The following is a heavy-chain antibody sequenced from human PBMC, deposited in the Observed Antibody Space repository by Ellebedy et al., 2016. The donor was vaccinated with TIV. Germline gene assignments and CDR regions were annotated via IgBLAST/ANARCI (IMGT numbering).Heavy chain of an antibody. J-gene: IGHJ6*03. CDR2: ISYDGSNT. CDR3: ARKAAGTRGYYYYMDV. D-gene: IGHD6-13*01. V-gene: IGHV3-30*04. Sequence: PGGSLRLSCAASGFTFSSYAMHWVRQAPGKGLEWVAVISYDGSNTYYADSVKGRFTISRDSSKNTLYLQMNSLRAEDTAVYYCARKAAGTRGYYYYMDVWGKGTTVTVSS. CDR1: GFTFSSYA.